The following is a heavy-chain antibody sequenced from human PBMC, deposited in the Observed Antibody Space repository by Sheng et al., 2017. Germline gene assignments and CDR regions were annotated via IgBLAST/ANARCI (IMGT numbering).Heavy chain of an antibody. D-gene: IGHD4-4*01. CDR2: IYYSGRT. V-gene: IGHV4-59*01. J-gene: IGHJ4*02. CDR3: ASAIYSNYFDY. Sequence: QVQLQESGPGLVKPSETLSLTCTVSGDSISSYYWNWIRQPPGKGLEWIGYIYYSGRTSYNPSHRSRVTISVDTSKNQFSLKLTSVTAADTAMYYCASAIYSNYFDYWGQGTLVTVSS. CDR1: GDSISSYY.